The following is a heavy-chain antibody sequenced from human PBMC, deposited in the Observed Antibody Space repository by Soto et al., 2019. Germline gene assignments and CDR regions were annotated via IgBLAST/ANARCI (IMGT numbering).Heavy chain of an antibody. CDR1: GFTFSNYV. D-gene: IGHD6-13*01. CDR3: TNGRRQQPPLD. V-gene: IGHV3-30*18. Sequence: LRLSCAASGFTFSNYVMQWVRQAPGKGLEWVAVISYDGSSKFYADSEGRFTISRDNSKNTLYLQMNSPRAEDTAVYYCTNGRRQQPPLDWGQGTLVTVSS. J-gene: IGHJ4*02. CDR2: ISYDGSSK.